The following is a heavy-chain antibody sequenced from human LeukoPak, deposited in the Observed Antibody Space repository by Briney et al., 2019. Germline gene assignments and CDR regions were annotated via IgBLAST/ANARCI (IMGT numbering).Heavy chain of an antibody. V-gene: IGHV3-73*01. J-gene: IGHJ5*02. Sequence: PGGSLRLSCAASGFTFSGSAMHWVRQAPGQGLEWVGRIRSKANNYAKAYTPSGKGRFTISRDDSKTTADLTMNSLQTEDTAAYSGARLIDSTRGFDTWGQGTLVTVSS. D-gene: IGHD2-8*02. CDR3: ARLIDSTRGFDT. CDR1: GFTFSGSA. CDR2: IRSKANNYAK.